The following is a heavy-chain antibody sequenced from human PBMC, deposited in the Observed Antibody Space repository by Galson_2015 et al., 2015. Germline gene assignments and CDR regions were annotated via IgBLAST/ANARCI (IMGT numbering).Heavy chain of an antibody. CDR3: ALGWQQLVQGY. Sequence: SLRLSYAASGFTFSSYAMSWVRQAPGKGLEWVSAISGSGGSTYYADSVKGRFTISRDNSKNTLYLQMNSLRAEDTAVYYCALGWQQLVQGYWGQGTPVTVSS. V-gene: IGHV3-23*01. J-gene: IGHJ4*02. D-gene: IGHD6-13*01. CDR2: ISGSGGST. CDR1: GFTFSSYA.